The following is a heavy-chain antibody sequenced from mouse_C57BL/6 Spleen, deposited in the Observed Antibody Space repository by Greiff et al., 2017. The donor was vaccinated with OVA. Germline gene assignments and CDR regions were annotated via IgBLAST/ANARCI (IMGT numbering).Heavy chain of an antibody. CDR3: ARFRNYYGSSYDAMDY. D-gene: IGHD1-1*01. V-gene: IGHV1-54*01. J-gene: IGHJ4*01. CDR2: INPGSGGT. CDR1: GYAFTNYL. Sequence: VQLQQSGAELVRPGTSVKVSCKASGYAFTNYLIEWVKQRPGQGLEWIGVINPGSGGTNYNEKFKGKATLTADKSSSTAYMQLSSLTSEDSAVYFCARFRNYYGSSYDAMDYWGQGTSVTVSS.